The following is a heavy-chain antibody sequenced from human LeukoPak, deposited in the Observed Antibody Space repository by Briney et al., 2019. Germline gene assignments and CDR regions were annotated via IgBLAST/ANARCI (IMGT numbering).Heavy chain of an antibody. J-gene: IGHJ4*02. Sequence: GGSLRLSCAASGFTFSNYAMNWVRQAPGKGLEWVSGISGSGVSPYYADSVKGRFTISRDNSENTLYLQMNSLRAEDTAVYYCAKAFITDYVWGSYRALDYWGQGTLVTVSS. D-gene: IGHD3-16*02. CDR3: AKAFITDYVWGSYRALDY. V-gene: IGHV3-23*01. CDR2: ISGSGVSP. CDR1: GFTFSNYA.